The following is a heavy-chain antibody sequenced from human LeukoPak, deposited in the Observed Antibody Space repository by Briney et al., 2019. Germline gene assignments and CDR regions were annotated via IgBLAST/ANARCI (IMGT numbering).Heavy chain of an antibody. J-gene: IGHJ4*02. CDR1: GYXFTSYY. CDR2: INPSYGST. CDR3: ARDEVPGEVTTVDY. Sequence: ASVKVSCRASGYXFTSYYIHWVRQAPGQGLEWMGLINPSYGSTSYAQNFQGRVTLTRDTSTSTVYMELSSLRSDDTAVYYCARDEVPGEVTTVDYWGQGTLVTVSS. V-gene: IGHV1-46*01. D-gene: IGHD3-16*01.